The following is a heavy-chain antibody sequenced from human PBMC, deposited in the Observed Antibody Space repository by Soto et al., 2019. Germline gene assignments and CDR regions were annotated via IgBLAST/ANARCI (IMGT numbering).Heavy chain of an antibody. CDR3: ARDEYDYVWGSYRPQTAYYYGMDV. J-gene: IGHJ6*02. CDR2: INPSGGST. Sequence: ASVKVSCKASGYTFTSYYMHWVRQAPGQGLEWMGIINPSGGSTSYAQKFQGRVTMTRDTSTSTVYMELSSLRSEDTAVYYCARDEYDYVWGSYRPQTAYYYGMDVWGQGTTVTVSS. D-gene: IGHD3-16*02. CDR1: GYTFTSYY. V-gene: IGHV1-46*01.